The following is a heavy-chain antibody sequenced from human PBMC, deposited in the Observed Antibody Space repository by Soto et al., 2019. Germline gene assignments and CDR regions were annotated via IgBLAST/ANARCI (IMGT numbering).Heavy chain of an antibody. CDR1: GFTVSSKY. J-gene: IGHJ2*01. CDR3: ASVPVAGTTRYFDL. V-gene: IGHV3-66*01. CDR2: IYSGGST. Sequence: PGGSLRLSCAASGFTVSSKYMSWVRQAPGKGLEWVSVIYSGGSTYYADSVKGRFTISRDNSKNTLDLQMNSLRAEDTAVYYCASVPVAGTTRYFDLWGRGTLVTVS. D-gene: IGHD6-19*01.